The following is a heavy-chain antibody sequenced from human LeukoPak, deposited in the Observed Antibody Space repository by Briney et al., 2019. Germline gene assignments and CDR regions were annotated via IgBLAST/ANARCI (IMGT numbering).Heavy chain of an antibody. CDR3: ARAGSGYYYYYMDV. Sequence: GGSLRLSCAVSGFTFSSYSMNWVRQAPGKGLEWVSYISSSSDTIYYADSVKGRFTISRDNAQNSLYLQMNSLGAEDTAVYYCARAGSGYYYYYMDVWGKGTTATVSS. CDR1: GFTFSSYS. J-gene: IGHJ6*03. V-gene: IGHV3-48*01. CDR2: ISSSSDTI. D-gene: IGHD3-10*01.